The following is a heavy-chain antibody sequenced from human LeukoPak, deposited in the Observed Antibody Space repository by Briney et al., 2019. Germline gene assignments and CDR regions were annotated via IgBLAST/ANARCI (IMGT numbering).Heavy chain of an antibody. CDR2: ISHNGGP. J-gene: IGHJ4*02. CDR1: GGSFSGFY. CDR3: ARGKKRQGLYDY. V-gene: IGHV4-34*01. Sequence: PSETLSLTCAVYGGSFSGFYWSWIRQPPEKGLEWIGEISHNGGPNYNPSFESRVTISVDTSKNQFSLNLTSLTAADTAAYYCARGKKRQGLYDYWGPGTLATVSS.